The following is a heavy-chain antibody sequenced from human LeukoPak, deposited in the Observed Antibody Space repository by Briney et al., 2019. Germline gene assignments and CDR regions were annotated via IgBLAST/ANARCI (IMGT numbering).Heavy chain of an antibody. J-gene: IGHJ4*02. CDR3: ASTFVGYCSGGSCYHITTSWYYFDY. Sequence: ASVKVSCKASGGTFSSYAISWVRQAPGQGLGWMGGIIPIFGTANYAQKFQGRVTITTDESTSTAYMELSSLRSEDTAVYYCASTFVGYCSGGSCYHITTSWYYFDYWGQGTLVTVSS. CDR2: IIPIFGTA. V-gene: IGHV1-69*05. CDR1: GGTFSSYA. D-gene: IGHD2-15*01.